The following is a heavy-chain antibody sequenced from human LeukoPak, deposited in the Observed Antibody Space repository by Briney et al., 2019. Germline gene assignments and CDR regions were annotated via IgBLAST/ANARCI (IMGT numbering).Heavy chain of an antibody. D-gene: IGHD3-22*01. CDR1: GYTFTSYY. V-gene: IGHV1-46*01. Sequence: ASVKVSCTASGYTFTSYYIHWVRQAPGQGLEWMGIINPAGGSTTYAQKFQGSRLTLTRDTSTSTVYMKLSSLRSEDTAVYYCARGRGVHDSHTYDYFDYWGQGSLVTVSS. CDR2: INPAGGST. CDR3: ARGRGVHDSHTYDYFDY. J-gene: IGHJ4*02.